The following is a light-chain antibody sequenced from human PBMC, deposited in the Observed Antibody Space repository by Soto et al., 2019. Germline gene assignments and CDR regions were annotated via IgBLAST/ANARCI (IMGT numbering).Light chain of an antibody. CDR3: QQFHTIPWT. CDR1: QTFLNSSNNKTY. J-gene: IGKJ1*01. V-gene: IGKV4-1*01. CDR2: WAS. Sequence: DILMTQSPDSLAVCLGGRSTLDCKSSQTFLNSSNNKTYLAWYRQRPGQPPTLLINWASTRQSGVPARFRGSGSGTEFTLTITDLQAEDLAVYYCQQFHTIPWTFGQGTKV.